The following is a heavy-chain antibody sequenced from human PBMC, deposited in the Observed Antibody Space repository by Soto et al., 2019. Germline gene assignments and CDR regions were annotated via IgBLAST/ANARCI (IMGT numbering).Heavy chain of an antibody. Sequence: GGSLRLSCAASGFTFSSYAVHWVRQAPGKGLEWVAVISYDGSNKYYADSVKGRFTISRDNSKNTLYLQMNSLRAEDTAVYYCARVTRIAANPNHDYYYYYGMDVWGQGTTVTVSS. CDR1: GFTFSSYA. CDR3: ARVTRIAANPNHDYYYYYGMDV. D-gene: IGHD6-6*01. CDR2: ISYDGSNK. J-gene: IGHJ6*02. V-gene: IGHV3-30-3*01.